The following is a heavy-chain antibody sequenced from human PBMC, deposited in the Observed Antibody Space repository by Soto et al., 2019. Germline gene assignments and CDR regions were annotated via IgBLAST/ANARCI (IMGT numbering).Heavy chain of an antibody. V-gene: IGHV3-30-3*01. D-gene: IGHD1-26*01. J-gene: IGHJ5*02. CDR3: ARALVGYNCFDP. CDR2: ISYDGSNK. Sequence: QVQLVESGGGVVQPGRSLRLSCAASGFTFSSYAMHWVRQAPGKGLEWVAVISYDGSNKYYADSVKGRFTISRDNSKNTLYLQMNSLRAKDTAVYYCARALVGYNCFDPWGQGTLVTVSS. CDR1: GFTFSSYA.